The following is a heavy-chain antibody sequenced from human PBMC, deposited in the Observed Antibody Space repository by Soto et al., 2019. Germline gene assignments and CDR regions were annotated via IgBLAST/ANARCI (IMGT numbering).Heavy chain of an antibody. V-gene: IGHV6-1*01. CDR1: AASVSSNSAA. CDR2: TYYRSKWYN. D-gene: IGHD4-4*01. CDR3: ARDRTTVNYYYYGMDV. Sequence: SQTLSLTCAISAASVSSNSAAWNWIRQSPSRGLEWLGRTYYRSKWYNDYAVSVKSRITINPDTSKNQFSLQLNSVTPEDTAVYYCARDRTTVNYYYYGMDVWGQGTTVTVSS. J-gene: IGHJ6*02.